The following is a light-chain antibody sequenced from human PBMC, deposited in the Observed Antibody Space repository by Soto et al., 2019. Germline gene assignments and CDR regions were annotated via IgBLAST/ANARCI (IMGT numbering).Light chain of an antibody. CDR1: QSISSY. V-gene: IGKV1-39*01. CDR3: QQSYSTLRT. CDR2: AAS. J-gene: IGKJ1*01. Sequence: DIQMTQSPSSLSASVGDRVTITCRASQSISSYLNWYQQKPGKAPKLLIYAASSLQSGVPSRFSGSGSGTDFTLTISSLQPEDFATYYCQQSYSTLRTFRQGTKVEIK.